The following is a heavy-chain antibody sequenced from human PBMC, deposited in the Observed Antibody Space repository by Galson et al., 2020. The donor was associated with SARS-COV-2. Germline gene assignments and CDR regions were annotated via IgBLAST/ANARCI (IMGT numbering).Heavy chain of an antibody. D-gene: IGHD3-3*01. CDR1: GFTFSSYA. CDR3: AKVNDFWSGYYSPPYFDY. J-gene: IGHJ4*02. Sequence: GGSLRLSCAASGFTFSSYAMSWVRQAPGKGLEWVSAISGSGGSTYYADSVKGRFTISRDNSKNTLYLQMNSLRAEDTAVYYCAKVNDFWSGYYSPPYFDYWGQGTLVTVSS. CDR2: ISGSGGST. V-gene: IGHV3-23*01.